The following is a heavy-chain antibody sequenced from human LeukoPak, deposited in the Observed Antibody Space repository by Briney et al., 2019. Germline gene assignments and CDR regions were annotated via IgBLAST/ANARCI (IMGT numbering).Heavy chain of an antibody. CDR3: ARVPRGSYSFDY. V-gene: IGHV3-74*01. CDR2: INPDGSVT. D-gene: IGHD1-26*01. Sequence: AGGSLRLSCVASGFTFSSYWMHWVRQAPGKGLVWVSRINPDGSVTSYADSVKGRFTISRDNAMNTLYLQMNSLRAEDTAVYCARVPRGSYSFDYWGQGTLVTVSS. J-gene: IGHJ4*02. CDR1: GFTFSSYW.